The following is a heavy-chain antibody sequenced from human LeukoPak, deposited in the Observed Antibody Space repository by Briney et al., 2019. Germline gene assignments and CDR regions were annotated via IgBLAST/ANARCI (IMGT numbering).Heavy chain of an antibody. D-gene: IGHD2-15*01. J-gene: IGHJ3*02. Sequence: GGSLRLSCAASRFTFIDYAMHWVRQAPGKGLEWVALISYDGRSDYYADSVKGRFTISRRNSKNTLYLQMNSLRGDDTAVYYCARSGREDAFDIWGQGTTVTVTS. V-gene: IGHV3-30-3*01. CDR2: ISYDGRSD. CDR1: RFTFIDYA. CDR3: ARSGREDAFDI.